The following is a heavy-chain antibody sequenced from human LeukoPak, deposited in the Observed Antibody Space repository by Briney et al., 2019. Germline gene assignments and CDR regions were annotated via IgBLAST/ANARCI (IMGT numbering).Heavy chain of an antibody. Sequence: SETLSLTCTVSGGSISSSSYYWGWIRQPPGKGLEWIGNIYYSGSTYYNPSLKSRVTISVDTSKNQFSLKLSSVTAADTAVYYCARVVPAALKPKPDNWFDPWGQGTLVTVS. CDR2: IYYSGST. D-gene: IGHD2-2*01. CDR1: GGSISSSSYY. CDR3: ARVVPAALKPKPDNWFDP. J-gene: IGHJ5*02. V-gene: IGHV4-39*07.